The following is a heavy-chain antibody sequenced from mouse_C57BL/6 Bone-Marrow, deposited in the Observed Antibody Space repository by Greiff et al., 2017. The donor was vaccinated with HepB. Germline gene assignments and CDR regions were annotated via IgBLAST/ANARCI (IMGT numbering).Heavy chain of an antibody. J-gene: IGHJ3*01. D-gene: IGHD2-5*01. CDR3: ARKGSNYVKTWFAY. V-gene: IGHV1-26*01. CDR1: GYTFTDYY. CDR2: INPNNGGT. Sequence: EVQLQQSGPELVKPGASVKISCKASGYTFTDYYMNWVKQSHGKSLEWIGDINPNNGGTSYNQKFKGKATLTVDKSSSTAYMELRSLTSEDSAVYYCARKGSNYVKTWFAYWGQGTLVTVSA.